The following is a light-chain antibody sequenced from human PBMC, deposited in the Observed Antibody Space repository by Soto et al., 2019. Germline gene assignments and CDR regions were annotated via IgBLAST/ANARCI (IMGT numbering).Light chain of an antibody. CDR1: SSDVGGYNY. V-gene: IGLV2-8*01. J-gene: IGLJ1*01. Sequence: QSALTQPPSVSGSPGQSVAISCTGTSSDVGGYNYVSWYQQHPGKAPRLMIYGVTKRPSGVPDRFSGSKSGNTASLTVSGLQAEDEACYSCSSYAGSESYVFGSGTKLTVL. CDR2: GVT. CDR3: SSYAGSESYV.